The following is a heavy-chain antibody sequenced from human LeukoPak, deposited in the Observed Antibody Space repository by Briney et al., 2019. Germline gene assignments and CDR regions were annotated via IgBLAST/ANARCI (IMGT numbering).Heavy chain of an antibody. CDR1: GFTLDDYG. J-gene: IGHJ3*02. CDR2: INWNGGST. Sequence: GGSLRLSCAASGFTLDDYGMSWVRQAPGKGLEWVSGINWNGGSTGYADSVKGRFTISRDNAKNSLYLQMNSLRAEDTALYYCARVVVVVAATFAGAFDIWGQGTMVTVSS. V-gene: IGHV3-20*04. D-gene: IGHD2-15*01. CDR3: ARVVVVVAATFAGAFDI.